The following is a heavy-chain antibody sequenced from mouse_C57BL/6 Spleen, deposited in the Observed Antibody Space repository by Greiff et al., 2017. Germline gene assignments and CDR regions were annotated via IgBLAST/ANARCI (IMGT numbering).Heavy chain of an antibody. Sequence: QVHVKQPGAELVKPGASVKLSCKASGYTFTSYWMQWVKQRPGQGLEWIGEIDPSDSYTNYNQKFKGKATLTVDTSSSTAYMQLSSLTSEDSAVYYCARSGWLLPPWFAYWGQGTLVTVSA. CDR1: GYTFTSYW. D-gene: IGHD2-3*01. CDR3: ARSGWLLPPWFAY. V-gene: IGHV1-50*01. J-gene: IGHJ3*01. CDR2: IDPSDSYT.